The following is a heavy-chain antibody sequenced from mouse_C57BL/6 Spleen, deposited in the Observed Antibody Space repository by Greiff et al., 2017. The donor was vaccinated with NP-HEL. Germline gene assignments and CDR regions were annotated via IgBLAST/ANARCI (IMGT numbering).Heavy chain of an antibody. J-gene: IGHJ3*01. CDR1: GYTFTDYY. CDR3: ALYYDYDRAFAY. D-gene: IGHD2-4*01. V-gene: IGHV1-26*01. CDR2: INPNNGGT. Sequence: EVQLQQSGPELVKPGASVKISCKASGYTFTDYYMNWVKQSHGKSLEWIGDINPNNGGTSYNQKFKGKATLTVDKSSSTAYMELRSLTSEDSAVYYCALYYDYDRAFAYWGQGTLVTVSA.